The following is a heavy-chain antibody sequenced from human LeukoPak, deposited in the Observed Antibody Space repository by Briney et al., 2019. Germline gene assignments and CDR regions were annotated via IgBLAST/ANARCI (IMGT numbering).Heavy chain of an antibody. Sequence: ASVKVSCKASGYTFTSYDINWVRQAPGQGLEWMGWMNPNSGNTGYAQKFQGRVTITRNTSISTAYMELSSLRSEDTAVYYCARGRPYDFWSGYYGSWFDPWGQGTLVTVSS. CDR3: ARGRPYDFWSGYYGSWFDP. J-gene: IGHJ5*02. CDR2: MNPNSGNT. V-gene: IGHV1-8*03. CDR1: GYTFTSYD. D-gene: IGHD3-3*01.